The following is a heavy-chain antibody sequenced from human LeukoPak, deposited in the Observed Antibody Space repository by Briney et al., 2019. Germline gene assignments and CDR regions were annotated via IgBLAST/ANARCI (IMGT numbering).Heavy chain of an antibody. CDR3: ARQRRWLQLIYFDY. Sequence: PSETLSLTCAVYGGSFSGYYWSWIRQPPGKGLEWIGEINHSGSTNYNPSLKSRVTISVDTSKNQFSLKLSSVTAADTAVYYCARQRRWLQLIYFDYWGQGTLDTVSS. V-gene: IGHV4-34*01. D-gene: IGHD5-24*01. J-gene: IGHJ4*02. CDR1: GGSFSGYY. CDR2: INHSGST.